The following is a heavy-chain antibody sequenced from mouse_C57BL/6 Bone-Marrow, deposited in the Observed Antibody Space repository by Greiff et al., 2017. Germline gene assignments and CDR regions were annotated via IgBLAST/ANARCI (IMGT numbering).Heavy chain of an antibody. Sequence: EVKVVESGGGLVQPGESLKLSCESNEYEFPSHDMSWVRKTPEKRLELVAAINSDGGSTYYPDTMERRFIISRDNTKKTLYLQMSSLRSEDTALYYCARLGTTVVSDWYFDVWGTGTTVTVSS. CDR2: INSDGGST. D-gene: IGHD1-1*01. CDR3: ARLGTTVVSDWYFDV. CDR1: EYEFPSHD. V-gene: IGHV5-2*01. J-gene: IGHJ1*03.